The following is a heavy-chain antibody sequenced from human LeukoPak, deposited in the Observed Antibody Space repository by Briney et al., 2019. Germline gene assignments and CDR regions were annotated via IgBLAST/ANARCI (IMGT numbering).Heavy chain of an antibody. V-gene: IGHV3-7*01. D-gene: IGHD6-19*01. CDR3: ATESRSTSWDY. CDR2: ISQNGSKK. Sequence: GGSLRLSCAASGFTFSHYWLSWVRQAPGKGLEWVAKISQNGSKKSYVGSVEGRFTISRDNAKNSLYLQLNSLRAEDTAVYYCATESRSTSWDYWGQGTLVTVSS. J-gene: IGHJ4*02. CDR1: GFTFSHYW.